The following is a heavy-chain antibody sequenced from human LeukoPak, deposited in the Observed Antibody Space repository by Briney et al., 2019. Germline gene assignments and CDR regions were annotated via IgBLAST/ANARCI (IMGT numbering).Heavy chain of an antibody. Sequence: SETPSLTCTVSGGSISSSSYYWGWIRQPPGKGLEWIGSIYYSGNTYYNPSLKGRVTISVDTSKNQFSLKLSSVTAADTAVYYCARYSSGWGHFDYWGRGTLVTVSS. V-gene: IGHV4-39*01. D-gene: IGHD6-19*01. CDR1: GGSISSSSYY. CDR3: ARYSSGWGHFDY. J-gene: IGHJ4*02. CDR2: IYYSGNT.